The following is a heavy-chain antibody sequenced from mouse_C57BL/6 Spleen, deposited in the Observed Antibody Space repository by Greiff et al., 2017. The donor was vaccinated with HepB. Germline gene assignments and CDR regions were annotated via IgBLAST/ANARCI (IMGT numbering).Heavy chain of an antibody. Sequence: DVHLVESGEGLVKPGGSLKLSCAASGFTFSSYAMSWVRQTPEKRLEWVAYISSGGDYIYYADTVKGRFTISRDNARNTLYLQMSSLKSEDTAMYYCTRRAYDYDGGYYFDYWGQGTTLTVSS. CDR3: TRRAYDYDGGYYFDY. J-gene: IGHJ2*01. D-gene: IGHD2-4*01. V-gene: IGHV5S21*01. CDR1: GFTFSSYA. CDR2: ISSGGDYI.